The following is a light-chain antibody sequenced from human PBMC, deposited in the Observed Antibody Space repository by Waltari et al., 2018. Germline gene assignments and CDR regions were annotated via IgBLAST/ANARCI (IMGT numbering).Light chain of an antibody. Sequence: DIQMTQAPSSLSASVGDRVTITCRASQDITKWLSWYQQQPERAPKSLIFASSVLQSGVPSRFSGSLAGTNFTLTITNLQPEDFATYYCQQYHSFPFSFGPGTRVDI. V-gene: IGKV1D-16*01. CDR1: QDITKW. J-gene: IGKJ3*01. CDR2: ASS. CDR3: QQYHSFPFS.